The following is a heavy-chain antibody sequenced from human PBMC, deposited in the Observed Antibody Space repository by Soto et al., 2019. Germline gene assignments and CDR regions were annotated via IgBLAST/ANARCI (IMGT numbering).Heavy chain of an antibody. V-gene: IGHV1-46*01. J-gene: IGHJ4*02. CDR2: INPNGVST. D-gene: IGHD7-27*01. CDR3: ARGLTSGDY. CDR1: GYTFTSFY. Sequence: QVQLVQSGAEVKNPGASVKVSCKASGYTFTSFYIHWVRQAPGQGLEWMAIINPNGVSTNYAENLQGRVPLTRDTSTNTVYMELSSLRSEDTALYYCARGLTSGDYWGQGTLVTVSS.